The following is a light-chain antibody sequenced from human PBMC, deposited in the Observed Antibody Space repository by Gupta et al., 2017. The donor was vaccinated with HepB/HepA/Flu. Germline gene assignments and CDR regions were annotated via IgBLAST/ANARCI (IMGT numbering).Light chain of an antibody. CDR3: QQTYRVLRT. J-gene: IGKJ4*01. V-gene: IGKV1-39*01. CDR1: QSSSTY. CDR2: ASS. Sequence: DIQMTQSPSTLSASVGDRVTITCRASQSSSTYFNWYQQKPGKAPKLLIYASSSLRSGVPSRIIGSGSGTDVTLTISSRQPEDVATYYCQQTYRVLRTFGGGTKVDIK.